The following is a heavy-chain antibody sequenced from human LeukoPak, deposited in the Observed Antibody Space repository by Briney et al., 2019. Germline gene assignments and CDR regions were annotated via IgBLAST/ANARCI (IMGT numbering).Heavy chain of an antibody. D-gene: IGHD2-21*02. CDR1: GFTFSTYW. J-gene: IGHJ4*02. Sequence: GGSLRLSCAASGFTFSTYWMNWFRQAPGKGLEWVGNINQDASEINYVDSVRGRFTISRDNAKNSLHLQMNSLRAEDTAVYYCATDRDNSDWQKRFDSWGQGTLVTVSS. V-gene: IGHV3-7*01. CDR3: ATDRDNSDWQKRFDS. CDR2: INQDASEI.